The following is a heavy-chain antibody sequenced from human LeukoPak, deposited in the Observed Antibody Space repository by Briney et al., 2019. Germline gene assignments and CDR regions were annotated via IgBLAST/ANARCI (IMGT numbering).Heavy chain of an antibody. CDR1: GGSISSSSYY. V-gene: IGHV4-39*07. CDR2: IYYSGST. CDR3: ARESRDYELISFDY. Sequence: SETLSLTCTVSGGSISSSSYYWGWIRQPPGKGLEWIGSIYYSGSTYYNPSLKSRVTISVDTSKNQFSLKLSSVTAADTAVYYCARESRDYELISFDYWGQGTLVTVSS. J-gene: IGHJ4*02. D-gene: IGHD4-17*01.